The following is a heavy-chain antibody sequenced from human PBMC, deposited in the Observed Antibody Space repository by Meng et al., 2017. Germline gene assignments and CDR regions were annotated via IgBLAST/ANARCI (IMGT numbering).Heavy chain of an antibody. J-gene: IGHJ3*02. V-gene: IGHV3-30*04. D-gene: IGHD6-19*01. CDR3: ARGVSVAGIRIRAFDI. CDR2: ISYDGSNK. CDR1: GFTFSSYA. Sequence: GESLKISCAASGFTFSSYAMHWVRQAPGKGLEWVAVISYDGSNKYYADSVKGRFTISRDNAKNPLYLQMNSLRAEDTAVYYCARGVSVAGIRIRAFDIWGQGTMVTVSS.